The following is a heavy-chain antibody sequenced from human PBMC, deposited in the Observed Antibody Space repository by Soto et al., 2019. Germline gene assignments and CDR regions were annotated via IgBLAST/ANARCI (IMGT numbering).Heavy chain of an antibody. Sequence: GGSLRLSCAASGFTFSSYAMSWVRQAPGKGLEWVSAISGSGGSTYYADSVKGRFTISRANSKNTLYLQMNSLRAEDTAVYYCAKDGGWGGDSVDYYYYMDVWGKGTTVTVSS. D-gene: IGHD6-19*01. V-gene: IGHV3-23*01. J-gene: IGHJ6*03. CDR1: GFTFSSYA. CDR3: AKDGGWGGDSVDYYYYMDV. CDR2: ISGSGGST.